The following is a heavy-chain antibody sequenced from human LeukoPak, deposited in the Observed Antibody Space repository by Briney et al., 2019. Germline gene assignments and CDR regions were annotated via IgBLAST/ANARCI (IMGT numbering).Heavy chain of an antibody. Sequence: ASVRVSCKASGYTFTSYGISWVRQAPGQGLEWMGGISAYNGDTNYAQKLQGRVTMTTDTSTSTAYMELRSLRSDPTAVYSCARTTTRDWFAPWGQGTLVTVSS. D-gene: IGHD4-17*01. CDR2: ISAYNGDT. V-gene: IGHV1-18*01. J-gene: IGHJ5*02. CDR1: GYTFTSYG. CDR3: ARTTTRDWFAP.